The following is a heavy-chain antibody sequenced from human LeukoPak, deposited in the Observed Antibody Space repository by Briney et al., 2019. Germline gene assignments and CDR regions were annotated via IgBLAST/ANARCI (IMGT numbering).Heavy chain of an antibody. V-gene: IGHV4-39*07. CDR2: IYYSGST. J-gene: IGHJ4*02. Sequence: PSETLSLTCTVSGGSIGSSSYYWGWIRQPPGKGLEWIGSIYYSGSTYYNPSLKSRVTISVDTSKSQFSLKLSSVTAADTAVYYCARDSVQLTVAGSYYFDYWGQGTLVTVSS. D-gene: IGHD6-19*01. CDR3: ARDSVQLTVAGSYYFDY. CDR1: GGSIGSSSYY.